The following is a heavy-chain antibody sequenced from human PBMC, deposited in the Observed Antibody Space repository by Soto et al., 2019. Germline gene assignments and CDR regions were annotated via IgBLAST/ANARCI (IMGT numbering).Heavy chain of an antibody. D-gene: IGHD6-6*01. V-gene: IGHV3-30*03. CDR1: GFTFSSYG. CDR3: ARIAGRPSEYYYYYGMDV. J-gene: IGHJ6*02. CDR2: ISYDGSNK. Sequence: QVQLVESGGGVVQPGRSLRLSCAASGFTFSSYGMHWVRQAPGKGLEWVAGISYDGSNKYYADSVKGRFTISRDNSKNTLYLQMNSLRAEDTAVYYCARIAGRPSEYYYYYGMDVWGQGTTVTVSS.